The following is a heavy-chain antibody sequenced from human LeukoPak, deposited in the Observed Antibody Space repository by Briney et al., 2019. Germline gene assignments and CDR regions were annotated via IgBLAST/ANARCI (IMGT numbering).Heavy chain of an antibody. V-gene: IGHV1-69*13. CDR1: GGTFSSYA. Sequence: GASVKVSCKASGGTFSSYAISWVRQAPGQGLEWMGGIIPIFGTANYAQKFQGRVTITADESTSTAYMELSSLRSEDTAVYYCASGPYYDSSGYYDWNWFDPWGQGTLVTVSS. CDR3: ASGPYYDSSGYYDWNWFDP. CDR2: IIPIFGTA. D-gene: IGHD3-22*01. J-gene: IGHJ5*02.